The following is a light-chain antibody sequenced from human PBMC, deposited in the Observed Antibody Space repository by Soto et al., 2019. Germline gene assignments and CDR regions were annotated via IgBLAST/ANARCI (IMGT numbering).Light chain of an antibody. CDR2: GAS. J-gene: IGKJ2*01. CDR3: QQDYNLPYT. Sequence: EIVMTQSPATLSLSPGERATLSCRASQSVSSSYLSWYQQKPGQAPRLLIYGASIRATGIPARFSVSGSGTDFTLTISSLQPEDFAVYYCQQDYNLPYTFGQGTKLEIK. V-gene: IGKV3D-7*01. CDR1: QSVSSSY.